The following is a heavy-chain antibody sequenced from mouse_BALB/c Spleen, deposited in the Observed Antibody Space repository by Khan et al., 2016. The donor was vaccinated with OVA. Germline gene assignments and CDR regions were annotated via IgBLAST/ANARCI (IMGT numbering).Heavy chain of an antibody. Sequence: EVQLLETGGGLVQPGGSRKLSCAASGFTFSSFGMHWVRQAPEKGLEWVAYINSGSTTIYYADPVKGRFTISRDNPKNTLFLQMTSLRSEDTAMYYSARGNWAYWGQGTTLTVSS. V-gene: IGHV5-17*02. CDR3: ARGNWAY. J-gene: IGHJ2*01. CDR1: GFTFSSFG. CDR2: INSGSTTI. D-gene: IGHD4-1*01.